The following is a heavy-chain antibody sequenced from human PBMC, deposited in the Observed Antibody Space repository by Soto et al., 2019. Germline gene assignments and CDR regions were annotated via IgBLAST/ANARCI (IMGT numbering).Heavy chain of an antibody. J-gene: IGHJ4*02. CDR1: GFTFSSYA. CDR2: ISGSSTST. Sequence: EVQLSGSGGGLVQPGGCLRLSCAASGFTFSSYAMSWVRQAPGKGLEWVSAISGSSTSTYYADSVKGRFTISRDNSKNTLYLQMNSLRAEDTAVYYCAKDPSSGFAMENYFDYWGQGTLDTVSS. V-gene: IGHV3-23*01. D-gene: IGHD3-10*01. CDR3: AKDPSSGFAMENYFDY.